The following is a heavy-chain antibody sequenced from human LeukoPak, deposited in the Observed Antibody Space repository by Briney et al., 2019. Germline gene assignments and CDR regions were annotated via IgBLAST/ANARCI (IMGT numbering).Heavy chain of an antibody. V-gene: IGHV4-34*01. Sequence: SETLSLTCAVYGGSFSGYYWSWIRQPPGKGLEWIGEINHSGSTNYNPSLKSRVTISVDTSKNQFSLKLSSVTAADTAVYYCARGASGARTQNYYDSSGSPPHFDYWGQGTLVTVSS. CDR1: GGSFSGYY. J-gene: IGHJ4*02. D-gene: IGHD3-22*01. CDR3: ARGASGARTQNYYDSSGSPPHFDY. CDR2: INHSGST.